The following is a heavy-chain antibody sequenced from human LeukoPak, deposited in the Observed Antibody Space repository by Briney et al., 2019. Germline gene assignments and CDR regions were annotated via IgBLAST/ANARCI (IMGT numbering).Heavy chain of an antibody. CDR1: GFTFSSYG. CDR2: IWYDGSNE. J-gene: IGHJ6*02. V-gene: IGHV3-33*06. CDR3: AKDVTTSDFGMDV. D-gene: IGHD4-11*01. Sequence: GRSLRLSCAASGFTFSSYGMHWVRQAPGKGLEWVAIIWYDGSNEDHADSVKGRFTISRDNSKNTLYLQMNSLRAEDTAVYYCAKDVTTSDFGMDVWGQGTTVTVSS.